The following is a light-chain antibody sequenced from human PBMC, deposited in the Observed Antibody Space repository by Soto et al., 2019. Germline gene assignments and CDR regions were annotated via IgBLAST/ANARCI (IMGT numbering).Light chain of an antibody. Sequence: QAVVTQSPSASASLGASVKLTCTLSSGHSSYAIAWHQQQPEKGPRYLMKVNSDGSHNKGDGIPDRFSGSSSGAERYLTISSLQSEDEADYYCQTWGTVVFGGGTKVTVL. CDR3: QTWGTVV. J-gene: IGLJ2*01. CDR2: VNSDGSH. V-gene: IGLV4-69*01. CDR1: SGHSSYA.